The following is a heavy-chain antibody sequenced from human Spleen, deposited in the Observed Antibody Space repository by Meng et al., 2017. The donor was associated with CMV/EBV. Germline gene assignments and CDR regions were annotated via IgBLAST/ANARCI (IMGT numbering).Heavy chain of an antibody. CDR3: AREREYCSSTSCSYYYYYGMDV. V-gene: IGHV1-2*02. CDR1: GYTFTGYY. D-gene: IGHD2-2*01. Sequence: ASVQVSCKASGYTFTGYYMHWVRQAPGQGLEWMGWINPNSGGTNYAQKFQGRVTMTRDTSISTAYMELSRLRSDDTAVYYCAREREYCSSTSCSYYYYYGMDVWGQGTTVTVSS. CDR2: INPNSGGT. J-gene: IGHJ6*02.